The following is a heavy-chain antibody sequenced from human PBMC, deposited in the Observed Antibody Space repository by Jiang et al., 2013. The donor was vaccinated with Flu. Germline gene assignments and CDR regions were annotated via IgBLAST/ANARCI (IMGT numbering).Heavy chain of an antibody. V-gene: IGHV1-2*04. D-gene: IGHD3-3*01. Sequence: GAEVKKPGASVKVSCKASGYTFTGYYMHWVRQAPGQGLEWMGWINPNSGGTNYAQKFQGWVTMTRDTSISTAYMELSRLRSDDTAVYYCAREGVVGGYGWFDPWGQGTLVTVSS. CDR1: GYTFTGYY. J-gene: IGHJ5*02. CDR3: AREGVVGGYGWFDP. CDR2: INPNSGGT.